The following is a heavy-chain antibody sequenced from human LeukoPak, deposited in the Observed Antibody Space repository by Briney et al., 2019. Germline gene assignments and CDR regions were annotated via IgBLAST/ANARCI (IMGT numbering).Heavy chain of an antibody. CDR3: ARVRQPRSGSYYANPHGY. D-gene: IGHD1-26*01. CDR1: GFTFSSYA. CDR2: ISSNGGST. J-gene: IGHJ4*02. V-gene: IGHV3-64*01. Sequence: PGGSLRLSCAASGFTFSSYAMHWVRQAPGKGLEYVSAISSNGGSTYYANSVKGRFTISRDNSKNTLYLQMGSLRAEDMAVYYCARVRQPRSGSYYANPHGYWGQGTLVTVSS.